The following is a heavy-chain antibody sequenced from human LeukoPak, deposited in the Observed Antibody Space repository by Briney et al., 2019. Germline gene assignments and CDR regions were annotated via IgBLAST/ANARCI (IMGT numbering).Heavy chain of an antibody. CDR1: GGSISSSSYY. Sequence: PSETLSLTCTVSGGSISSSSYYWGWIRQPPGKGLEWIVSIYYSGSTYYNPSLQSRLTISVDTYKNQFSLKLSSVTAADTAVYYCAGLPAYYYDTSGFYFDYWGQGTLVTVSS. CDR2: IYYSGST. J-gene: IGHJ4*02. D-gene: IGHD3-22*01. CDR3: AGLPAYYYDTSGFYFDY. V-gene: IGHV4-39*01.